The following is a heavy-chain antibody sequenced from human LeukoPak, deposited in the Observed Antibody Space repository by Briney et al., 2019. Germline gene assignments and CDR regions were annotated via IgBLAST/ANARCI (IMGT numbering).Heavy chain of an antibody. J-gene: IGHJ5*02. CDR2: INQDGSEE. Sequence: GGSLRLSCAASGFTFSNYWMTWVRQAPGKWLEWVAHINQDGSEEHYMDSVKARFTISRDNAKNSLSLQMNSLRAEDTAVYYCVRDRSRSWWFDPWGQGTLVTVSS. CDR1: GFTFSNYW. D-gene: IGHD3-10*01. V-gene: IGHV3-7*01. CDR3: VRDRSRSWWFDP.